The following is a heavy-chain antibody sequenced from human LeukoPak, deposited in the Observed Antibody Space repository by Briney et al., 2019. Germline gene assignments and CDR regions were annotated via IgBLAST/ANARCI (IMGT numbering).Heavy chain of an antibody. J-gene: IGHJ5*02. CDR1: GYTFTDYY. CDR2: MNPNSGNT. V-gene: IGHV1-8*03. D-gene: IGHD6-25*01. CDR3: ARGSGRP. Sequence: ATVKISCKVSGYTFTDYYMHWVQQAPGKGLEWMGWMNPNSGNTGYAQKFQGRVTITRNTSISTAYMELSSLRSEDTAVYYCARGSGRPWGQGTLVTVSS.